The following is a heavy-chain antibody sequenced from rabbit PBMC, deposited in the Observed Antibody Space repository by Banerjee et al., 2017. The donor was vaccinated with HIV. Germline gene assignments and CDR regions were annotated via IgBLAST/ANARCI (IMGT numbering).Heavy chain of an antibody. D-gene: IGHD4-2*01. V-gene: IGHV1S45*01. CDR1: GFSFSSSYW. CDR3: ARSTYAATNNL. CDR2: IYAGSSGST. Sequence: QEQLEESGGDLVKPEGSLTLTCTASGFSFSSSYWICWVRQAPGKGLEWIACIYAGSSGSTYYASWAKGRFTISKTSSTTVTLQMTSLTAADTATYFCARSTYAATNNLWGPGTLVTVS. J-gene: IGHJ4*01.